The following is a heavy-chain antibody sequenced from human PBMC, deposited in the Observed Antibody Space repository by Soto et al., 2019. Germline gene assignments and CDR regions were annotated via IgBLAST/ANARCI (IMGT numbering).Heavy chain of an antibody. V-gene: IGHV4-59*01. CDR3: ARDLTPAAIWDGHAFDI. CDR2: IYYSGST. Sequence: QVQLQESGPGLVKPSETLSLTCTVSGGSISSYYWSWIRQPPGKGLEWIGYIYYSGSTNYNPSLKSRVTISVDTSKNQFSLKLSSVTAADTAVYYCARDLTPAAIWDGHAFDIWGQGTMVTVSS. D-gene: IGHD2-2*01. CDR1: GGSISSYY. J-gene: IGHJ3*02.